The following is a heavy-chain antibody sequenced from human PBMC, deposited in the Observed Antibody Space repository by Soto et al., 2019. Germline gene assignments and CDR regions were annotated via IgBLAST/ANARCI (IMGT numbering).Heavy chain of an antibody. Sequence: GGSLRLSCAVSGFTFSSYAMNWVRQAPGKGLEWVSVISGSGGSTYYVDSVKGRFTISRDNSKNTMYLQMNSLRAEDTVVYYCAKDLTSGWYRGAFDIWGQGTVVTVS. V-gene: IGHV3-23*01. D-gene: IGHD6-19*01. CDR3: AKDLTSGWYRGAFDI. CDR2: ISGSGGST. J-gene: IGHJ3*02. CDR1: GFTFSSYA.